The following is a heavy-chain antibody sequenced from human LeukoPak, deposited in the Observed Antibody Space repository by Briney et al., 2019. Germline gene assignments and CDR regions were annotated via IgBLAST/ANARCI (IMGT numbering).Heavy chain of an antibody. CDR2: NSSSSRNT. D-gene: IGHD3-3*01. V-gene: IGHV3-21*01. CDR1: GFTVTTSA. Sequence: GGSLRLSCAVSGFTVTTSAVSWVRQAPGKGLEWVSSNSSSSRNTYSADSVRGRFTISRDNAKNSLYLQMNSLRAEDTAVYYCARGGTFGVDISDYWGQGTLVTVSS. J-gene: IGHJ4*02. CDR3: ARGGTFGVDISDY.